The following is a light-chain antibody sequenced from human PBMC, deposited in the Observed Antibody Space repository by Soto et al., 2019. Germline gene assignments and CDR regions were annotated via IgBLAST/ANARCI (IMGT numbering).Light chain of an antibody. V-gene: IGLV2-14*01. J-gene: IGLJ3*02. CDR1: SSDVGGYNY. CDR3: TSYTSTSTGV. CDR2: EVS. Sequence: QSVLTQPASVSGSPGQSITISCTGTSSDVGGYNYVSWYQQHPGKAPKLMIYEVSNRPSGVSNRFSGSKSGNTASLTISGLQAEDEADYYCTSYTSTSTGVFGGGTQLTV.